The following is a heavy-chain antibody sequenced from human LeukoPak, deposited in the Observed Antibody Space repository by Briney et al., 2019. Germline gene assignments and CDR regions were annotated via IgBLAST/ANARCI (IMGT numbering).Heavy chain of an antibody. Sequence: EASVKVSCKASGYTFTGYYMHWVRQAPGQGLEWMGWINHNSGGTNYAQKFQGRVTMTRDTSISTAYMELSRLRSDDTAVYYCARGGIAAAGTLGDYWGQGTLVTVSS. D-gene: IGHD6-13*01. CDR2: INHNSGGT. CDR1: GYTFTGYY. V-gene: IGHV1-2*02. J-gene: IGHJ4*02. CDR3: ARGGIAAAGTLGDY.